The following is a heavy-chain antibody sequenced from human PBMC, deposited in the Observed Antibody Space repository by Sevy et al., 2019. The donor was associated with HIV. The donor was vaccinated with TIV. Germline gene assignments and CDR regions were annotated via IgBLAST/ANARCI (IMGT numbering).Heavy chain of an antibody. CDR1: GFTFSSYS. D-gene: IGHD2-15*01. Sequence: GGSLRLSCAASGFTFSSYSMNWVRQAPGKGLEWVSSISSSSSYIYYADSVKGRFTISRDNAKNSLYLQMNSLRAEDKAVYYCAAGLERYCSGGSCYFRPYFDYWGQGTLVTVSS. CDR2: ISSSSSYI. J-gene: IGHJ4*02. V-gene: IGHV3-21*01. CDR3: AAGLERYCSGGSCYFRPYFDY.